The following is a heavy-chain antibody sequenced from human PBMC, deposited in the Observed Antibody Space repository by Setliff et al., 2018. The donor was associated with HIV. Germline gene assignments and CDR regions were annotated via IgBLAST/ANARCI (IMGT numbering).Heavy chain of an antibody. CDR2: INPNSGGT. D-gene: IGHD1-7*01. CDR3: ARGESDWNWPDAFDI. J-gene: IGHJ3*02. Sequence: ASVKVSCKASGYTFTGYYMHWVRQAPGQGLEWMGWINPNSGGTNYAQKFQGRVTMTRDTSISTAYVELSRLRSDDTAVYYCARGESDWNWPDAFDIWGQGTMVTVSS. V-gene: IGHV1-2*02. CDR1: GYTFTGYY.